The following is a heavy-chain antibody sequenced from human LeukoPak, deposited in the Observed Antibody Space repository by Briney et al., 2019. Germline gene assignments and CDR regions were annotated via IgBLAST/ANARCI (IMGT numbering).Heavy chain of an antibody. D-gene: IGHD2-15*01. CDR3: AKDRSHCSGGSCYWGHLDY. V-gene: IGHV3-30*02. J-gene: IGHJ4*02. CDR2: IPYDGSND. Sequence: PGGSLRLSCAASGFTFSNYGMHWVRQAPGKGLEWVAFIPYDGSNDYYADSVKGRFTISRDNSKNTLYLQMNSLRGEDTAVYYCAKDRSHCSGGSCYWGHLDYWGQGTLVTVSS. CDR1: GFTFSNYG.